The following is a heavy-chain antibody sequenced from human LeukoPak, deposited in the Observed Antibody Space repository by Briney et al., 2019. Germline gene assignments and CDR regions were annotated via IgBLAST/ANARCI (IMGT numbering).Heavy chain of an antibody. J-gene: IGHJ6*03. Sequence: PGGSLRLSCAASGFTVSSNYMSWVRQAPGKGLEWVSVIYSGGSTYYADSVEGRFTISRDNSKNTLYLQMNSLRAEDTVVYYCARDQTDSSSWYFSYYMDVWGRGTTVTVSS. D-gene: IGHD6-13*01. CDR3: ARDQTDSSSWYFSYYMDV. CDR1: GFTVSSNY. V-gene: IGHV3-66*02. CDR2: IYSGGST.